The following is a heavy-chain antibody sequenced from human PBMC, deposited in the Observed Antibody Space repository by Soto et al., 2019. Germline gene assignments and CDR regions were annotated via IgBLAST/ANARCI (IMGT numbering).Heavy chain of an antibody. CDR3: ARLLLDSSGYYYDYFDY. J-gene: IGHJ4*02. V-gene: IGHV4-39*01. Sequence: PSGTLSLTCTVSGGSISSSSYYWGWIRQPPGKGLEWIGSIYYSGSTYYNPSLKSRDTISVDTSKNQFSLKLSSVTAADTAVYYCARLLLDSSGYYYDYFDYWGQGTLVTVSS. CDR1: GGSISSSSYY. D-gene: IGHD3-22*01. CDR2: IYYSGST.